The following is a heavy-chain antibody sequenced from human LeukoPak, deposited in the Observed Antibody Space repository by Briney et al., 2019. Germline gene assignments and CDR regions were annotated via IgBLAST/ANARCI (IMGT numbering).Heavy chain of an antibody. CDR3: ARGFIPTTQSSGWYS. Sequence: SVNVSCKASGGTFSSYAISWVRQAPGQGLEWMGGIIPIFGTANYAQKFQGRVTITADESTSTAYMELSSLRSEDTAVYYCARGFIPTTQSSGWYSWGQGTLVTVSS. V-gene: IGHV1-69*13. D-gene: IGHD6-19*01. J-gene: IGHJ4*02. CDR1: GGTFSSYA. CDR2: IIPIFGTA.